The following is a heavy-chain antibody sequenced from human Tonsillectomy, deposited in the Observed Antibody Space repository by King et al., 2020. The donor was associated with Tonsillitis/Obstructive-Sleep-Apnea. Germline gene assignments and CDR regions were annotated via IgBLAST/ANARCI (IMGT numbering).Heavy chain of an antibody. CDR3: ARADRGGYCSGGSCYSSFDY. Sequence: QLVESGGGVVQPWRSLRLSCAASGFTFSSYSMHWVRQAPGKGLEWVAVISYDGSNKYFADSVKGRFTLHRDNSKNPLYLEMNSLRAGDTAVYYCARADRGGYCSGGSCYSSFDYWGQGTLVTVSS. CDR1: GFTFSSYS. J-gene: IGHJ4*02. CDR2: ISYDGSNK. D-gene: IGHD2-15*01. V-gene: IGHV3-30*01.